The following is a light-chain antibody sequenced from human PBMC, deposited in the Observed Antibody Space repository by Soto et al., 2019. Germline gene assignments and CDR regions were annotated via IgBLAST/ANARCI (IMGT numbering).Light chain of an antibody. CDR3: QQVNSYPLT. Sequence: DIRLTQSPSFRPAPEGDRFTIPSRASQAISNYLAWYLQKPGEAPKFLIYATSTLQSGVPSRFSGSGSGTEFTLTISSLQPEDFATYYCQQVNSYPLTFGGGTKVEIK. CDR1: QAISNY. CDR2: ATS. V-gene: IGKV1-9*01. J-gene: IGKJ4*01.